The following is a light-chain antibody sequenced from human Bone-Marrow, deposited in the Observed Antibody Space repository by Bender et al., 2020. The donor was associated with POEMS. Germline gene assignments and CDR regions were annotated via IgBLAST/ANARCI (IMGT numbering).Light chain of an antibody. CDR2: DVN. CDR1: SSDVGSYNF. CDR3: CLYAGSSTLV. J-gene: IGLJ2*01. V-gene: IGLV2-11*01. Sequence: QSALTQPRSVSGSPGQSVTISCTGTSSDVGSYNFVSWYQQHPGKAPKLMIYDVNQRPSGVPDRFSGSKSGNTASLTISGLQAEDEADYYCCLYAGSSTLVFGGGTKLTVL.